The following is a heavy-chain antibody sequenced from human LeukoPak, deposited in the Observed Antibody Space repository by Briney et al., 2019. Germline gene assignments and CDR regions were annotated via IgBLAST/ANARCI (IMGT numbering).Heavy chain of an antibody. Sequence: MTSETLSLTCTVSGGSISSGDYYWSWIRQPPGKGLEWIGYIYYSGSTYYNPSLKSRVTISVDTSKNQFSLKLSSVTAADTAVYYCARVVGAYDAFDIWGQGTMVTVSS. V-gene: IGHV4-30-4*01. D-gene: IGHD1-26*01. CDR2: IYYSGST. CDR1: GGSISSGDYY. CDR3: ARVVGAYDAFDI. J-gene: IGHJ3*02.